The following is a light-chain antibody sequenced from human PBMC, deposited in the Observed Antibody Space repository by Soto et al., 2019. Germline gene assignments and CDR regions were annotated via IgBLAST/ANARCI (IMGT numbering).Light chain of an antibody. CDR3: QQYYITSGT. J-gene: IGKJ1*01. Sequence: DIVMTQSPDSLAVSLGERATINCKSSRSVLYSSNNKNYLAWYQQKPGQPPKLLIYWASTRESGVPDRFSGSGSATDFTLTISNLQAEDVAVYYCQQYYITSGTFGQGTKVEIK. CDR1: RSVLYSSNNKNY. V-gene: IGKV4-1*01. CDR2: WAS.